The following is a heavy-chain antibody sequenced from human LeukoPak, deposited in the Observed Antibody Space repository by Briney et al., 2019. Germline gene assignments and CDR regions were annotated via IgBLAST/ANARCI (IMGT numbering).Heavy chain of an antibody. CDR1: GYTFTGYY. J-gene: IGHJ4*02. D-gene: IGHD1-7*01. CDR3: ARGPTADGTGTTSPPDY. Sequence: ASVKVSCKASGYTFTGYYMHWVRQAPGQGLEWMGWINPNSGGTNYAQKFQGRVTMTRDTSISTAYMELNRLRSDDTAVYYCARGPTADGTGTTSPPDYWGQGTLVTVSS. CDR2: INPNSGGT. V-gene: IGHV1-2*02.